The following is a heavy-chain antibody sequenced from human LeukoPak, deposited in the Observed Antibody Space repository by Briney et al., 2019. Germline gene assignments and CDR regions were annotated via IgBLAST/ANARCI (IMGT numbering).Heavy chain of an antibody. J-gene: IGHJ3*02. CDR3: TREMGTLDGFDT. V-gene: IGHV3-49*04. Sequence: HAGGSLRLSCTASGFNFGDYALNWVRQAPGKGLEWVSFIKSKAYGGTTAYAASVKGRFIISRDGSKSIAYLQMNSLKTEDTAVYYCTREMGTLDGFDTWGQGTMVTVSS. D-gene: IGHD7-27*01. CDR2: IKSKAYGGTT. CDR1: GFNFGDYA.